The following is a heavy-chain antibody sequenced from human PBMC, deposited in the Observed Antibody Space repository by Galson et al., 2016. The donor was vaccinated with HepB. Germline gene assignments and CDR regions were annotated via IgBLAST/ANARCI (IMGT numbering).Heavy chain of an antibody. CDR3: ARSLTGDAFDI. V-gene: IGHV3-21*01. CDR2: ISSTESYI. CDR1: GFTFSTYT. Sequence: SLRLSCAASGFTFSTYTMNWVRQAPGKGLEWVSSISSTESYIYYADSVKGRFTSSRDNAEDSLYLHMNSLRADDTAVYYCARSLTGDAFDIWGQGTMVTVSS. D-gene: IGHD3-10*01. J-gene: IGHJ3*02.